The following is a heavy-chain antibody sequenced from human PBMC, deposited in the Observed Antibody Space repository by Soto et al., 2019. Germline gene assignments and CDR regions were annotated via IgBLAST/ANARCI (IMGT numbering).Heavy chain of an antibody. J-gene: IGHJ6*02. CDR3: ARDRYDFWSGYYYYYYGMDV. CDR1: GFTFSSYG. CDR2: IWYDGSNK. V-gene: IGHV3-33*01. Sequence: QVQLVESGGGVVQPGRSLRLSCAASGFTFSSYGMHWVRQAPGKGLEWVAVIWYDGSNKYYADSVKGRFTISRDNSKNKLYLQMNSLRAEDTAVYYCARDRYDFWSGYYYYYYGMDVWGQGTTVTVSS. D-gene: IGHD3-3*01.